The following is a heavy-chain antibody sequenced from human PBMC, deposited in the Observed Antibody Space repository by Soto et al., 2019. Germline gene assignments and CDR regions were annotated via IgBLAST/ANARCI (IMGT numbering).Heavy chain of an antibody. CDR1: GGSISSGDYY. V-gene: IGHV4-30-4*02. Sequence: PSETLSLTCTVSGGSISSGDYYWSWIRQPPGKGLEWIGYVYYSGSTYYNPSLKSRVTISVDTSKNQFSLNLSSVTAADTAVYYCARSGFYYDMDPSKGWLDPWGQGTLVTVSS. D-gene: IGHD3-22*01. CDR2: VYYSGST. CDR3: ARSGFYYDMDPSKGWLDP. J-gene: IGHJ5*02.